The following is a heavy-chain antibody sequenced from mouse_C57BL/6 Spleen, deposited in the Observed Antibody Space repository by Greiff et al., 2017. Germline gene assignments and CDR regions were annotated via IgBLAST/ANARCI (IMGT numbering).Heavy chain of an antibody. CDR1: GYTFTSYW. CDR2: IYPSDSET. Sequence: QVQLKQSGAELVRPGSSVKLSCKASGYTFTSYWMDWVKQRPGQGLEWIGNIYPSDSETHYNQKFKDKATLTVDKSSSTAYMQLSSLTSEDSAVYYCARSTGSGYFDYWGQGTTLTVSS. V-gene: IGHV1-61*01. CDR3: ARSTGSGYFDY. J-gene: IGHJ2*01. D-gene: IGHD3-2*02.